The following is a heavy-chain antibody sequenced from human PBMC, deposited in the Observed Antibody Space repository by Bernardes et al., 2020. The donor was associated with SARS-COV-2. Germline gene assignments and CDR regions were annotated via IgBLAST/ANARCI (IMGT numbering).Heavy chain of an antibody. D-gene: IGHD3-16*01. V-gene: IGHV4-59*01. J-gene: IGHJ4*02. CDR3: ARGGGNSLEY. CDR1: GGSISNYY. Sequence: SETLSLTCTVSGGSISNYYWTWSRQPPGKGLEWIGYNHYNGNSKNNPSHKSRVTTSVDTSKNQLSLKVTCVTAADTAVYCCARGGGNSLEYWGQGTLVTVSS. CDR2: NHYNGNS.